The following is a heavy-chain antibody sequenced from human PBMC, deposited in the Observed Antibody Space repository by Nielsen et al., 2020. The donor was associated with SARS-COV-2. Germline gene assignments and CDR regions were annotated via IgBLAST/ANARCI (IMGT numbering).Heavy chain of an antibody. V-gene: IGHV3-66*01. J-gene: IGHJ6*02. D-gene: IGHD6-13*01. CDR2: IYSGGST. Sequence: GGSLRLSCAASGFTVSSNYMSWVRQAPGKGLEWVSVIYSGGSTYYADSVKGRFTISRDNSKNTLYLQMNSLRAEDTAVYYCARGPTAGSYYYYGMDVWGQGTTVTVSS. CDR3: ARGPTAGSYYYYGMDV. CDR1: GFTVSSNY.